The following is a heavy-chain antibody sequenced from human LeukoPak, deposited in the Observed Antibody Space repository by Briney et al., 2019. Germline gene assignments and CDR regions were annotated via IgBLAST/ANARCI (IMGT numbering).Heavy chain of an antibody. CDR3: SRRGAAAGTR. D-gene: IGHD6-13*01. CDR2: IYYSGSN. CDR1: GGSISSSSYY. V-gene: IGHV4-39*01. Sequence: SETLSLTCTVSGGSISSSSYYWGWIRQPPGKGLEWIGSIYYSGSNYYHPSLKSRVTVSVDTSKNQFHLKLSSVTAADTAVYYCSRRGAAAGTRWGQGTLVTVSS. J-gene: IGHJ4*02.